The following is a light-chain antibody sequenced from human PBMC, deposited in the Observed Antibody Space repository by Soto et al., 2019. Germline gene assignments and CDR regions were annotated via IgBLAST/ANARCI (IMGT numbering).Light chain of an antibody. Sequence: TQRPAALSGYPGSRSTLSCRASQSVSSNLAWYQQKPGQTPRLLIYGASTRVTGVPARFSGGGSGTEFTLTISSLQSEDFAVYYCQQYNTWPLTFGGGRKVDIK. J-gene: IGKJ4*01. V-gene: IGKV3-15*01. CDR3: QQYNTWPLT. CDR1: QSVSSN. CDR2: GAS.